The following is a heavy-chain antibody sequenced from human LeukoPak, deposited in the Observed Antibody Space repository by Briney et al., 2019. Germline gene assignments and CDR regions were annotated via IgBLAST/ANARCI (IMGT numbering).Heavy chain of an antibody. CDR2: INQSGRT. Sequence: SETLSLTCAVYGGSVSGYYWGWVRQPPGKGRGWIGEINQSGRTNYKPSLKSRVTISVDKSKNQFSLKLSSVTAADTAVYYCARGRWGYCTNGLCPYEYFQHWGQGTLVTVSS. D-gene: IGHD2-8*01. J-gene: IGHJ1*01. CDR1: GGSVSGYY. V-gene: IGHV4-34*01. CDR3: ARGRWGYCTNGLCPYEYFQH.